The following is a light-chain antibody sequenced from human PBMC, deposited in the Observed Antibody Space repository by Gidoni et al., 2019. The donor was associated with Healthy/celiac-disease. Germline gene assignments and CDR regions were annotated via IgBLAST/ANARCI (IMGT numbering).Light chain of an antibody. CDR3: QQYGSSLYT. CDR1: QSVSSNY. Sequence: EIVLTQSPGTLSLSPGERATLSCRASQSVSSNYLAWYQQKPGQAPSLLIYGASSRATGIPDRFSGRGSGTDFTLTISRLEPEDFAEYYCQQYGSSLYTFGQGTRLEIK. J-gene: IGKJ2*01. CDR2: GAS. V-gene: IGKV3-20*01.